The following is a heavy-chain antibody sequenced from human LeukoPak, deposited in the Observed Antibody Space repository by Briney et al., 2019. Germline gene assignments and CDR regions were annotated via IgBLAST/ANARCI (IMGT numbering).Heavy chain of an antibody. CDR3: ARRKGDGYNSPFDY. CDR2: IYPADSDT. Sequence: GESLKISCKGFGYSFSNYWIGWVRQLPGKGLEWMGNIYPADSDTRYSPSFQGQVTISADKSITTAYLQWSSLRASDTAMYCCARRKGDGYNSPFDYWGQGTLVTVSS. D-gene: IGHD5-24*01. V-gene: IGHV5-51*01. CDR1: GYSFSNYW. J-gene: IGHJ4*02.